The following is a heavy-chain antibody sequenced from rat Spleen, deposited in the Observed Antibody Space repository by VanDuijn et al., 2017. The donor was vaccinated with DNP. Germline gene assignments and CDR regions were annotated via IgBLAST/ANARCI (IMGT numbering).Heavy chain of an antibody. CDR1: GYSITSSYR. Sequence: EVQLQESGPGLVKPSQSLSLTCSVTGYSITSSYRWNWIRKFPGNKLEWMGSVNSASTTNYNPYLKSRISITRDTSKNQLFLQVNALTTEDTATYYCARWPGYNPPYAMDAWGQGTSVTVSS. V-gene: IGHV3-3*01. CDR2: VNSASTT. CDR3: ARWPGYNPPYAMDA. J-gene: IGHJ4*01. D-gene: IGHD1-4*01.